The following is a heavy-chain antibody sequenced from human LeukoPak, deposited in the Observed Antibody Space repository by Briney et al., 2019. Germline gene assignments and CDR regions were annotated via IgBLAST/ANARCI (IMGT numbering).Heavy chain of an antibody. CDR2: IYYSGST. CDR3: ARSDYYGSGPHAFDV. Sequence: SETLSLTCTVSGGSISSYYWSWIRQPPGKGLEWIGYIYYSGSTNYNPSLKSRVTISVDTSKNQFSLKLSSVTAADTAVYYCARSDYYGSGPHAFDVWGQGTMVTVSS. D-gene: IGHD3-10*01. V-gene: IGHV4-59*01. J-gene: IGHJ3*01. CDR1: GGSISSYY.